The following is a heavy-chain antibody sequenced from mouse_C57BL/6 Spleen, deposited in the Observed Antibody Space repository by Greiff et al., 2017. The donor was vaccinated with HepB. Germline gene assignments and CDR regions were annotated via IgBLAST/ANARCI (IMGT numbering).Heavy chain of an antibody. Sequence: QVQLQQPGAELVRPGTSVKLSCKASGYTFTSYWMHWVKQRPGQGLEWIGVIDPSDSYTNYNQKFKGKATLTVDTSSSTAYMQLSSLTSEDSAVYYCARGPPHYDGDGFDYWGQGTTLTVSS. J-gene: IGHJ2*01. D-gene: IGHD1-2*01. CDR3: ARGPPHYDGDGFDY. CDR2: IDPSDSYT. V-gene: IGHV1-59*01. CDR1: GYTFTSYW.